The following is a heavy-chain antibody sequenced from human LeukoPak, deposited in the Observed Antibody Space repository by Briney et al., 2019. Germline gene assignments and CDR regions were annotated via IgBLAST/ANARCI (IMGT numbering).Heavy chain of an antibody. D-gene: IGHD6-19*01. V-gene: IGHV3-23*01. CDR1: GFTFKLYA. Sequence: GGSLRLSCAASGFTFKLYAMAWVRQAPGKGVEWVSTFYETLKTDYADSVKGRFTISRDTSNNMLYLQMNSLRTEDTAIYYCAKRGAGSGGLHYWGQGTLVTVSS. J-gene: IGHJ4*02. CDR2: FYETLKT. CDR3: AKRGAGSGGLHY.